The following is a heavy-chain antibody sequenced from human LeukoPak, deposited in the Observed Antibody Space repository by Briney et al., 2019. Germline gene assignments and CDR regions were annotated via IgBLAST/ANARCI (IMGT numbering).Heavy chain of an antibody. Sequence: SETLSLTCIVSGGSIGSYYWSWIRQPPGKGLEWIGYIYHSGSTNYNPSLKSRVTMSVDTSRNQFSLKLRSVTAADTAVYYCARRGYSYFDPWGQGTQVTVSS. CDR2: IYHSGST. CDR3: ARRGYSYFDP. V-gene: IGHV4-59*01. D-gene: IGHD5-18*01. J-gene: IGHJ5*02. CDR1: GGSIGSYY.